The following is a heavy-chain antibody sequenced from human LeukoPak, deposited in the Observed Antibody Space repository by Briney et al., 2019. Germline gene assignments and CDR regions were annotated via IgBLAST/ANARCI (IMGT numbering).Heavy chain of an antibody. CDR2: ISSSSSYI. V-gene: IGHV3-21*01. J-gene: IGHJ4*02. D-gene: IGHD5-18*01. CDR3: ARHLSGVTGYTYGRGIDY. Sequence: PGGSLRLSCAASGFTFSSYSMNWVRQAPGKGLEWVSSISSSSSYIYYVDSVKGRFTISRDNAKTSLYLQMISLRAEDTAVYYCARHLSGVTGYTYGRGIDYWGQGTLVTVSS. CDR1: GFTFSSYS.